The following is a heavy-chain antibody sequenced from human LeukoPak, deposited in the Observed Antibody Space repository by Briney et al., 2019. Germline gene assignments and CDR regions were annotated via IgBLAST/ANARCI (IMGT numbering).Heavy chain of an antibody. CDR1: GFTFSSYW. V-gene: IGHV3-7*03. CDR3: AKEIGEPPDY. D-gene: IGHD2/OR15-2a*01. CDR2: MKEDGSAS. Sequence: GGSLRLSCAASGFTFSSYWMTWVRQAPGMGLEWVANMKEDGSASSYVDSVKGRFTISRDNAKNSLYLQMNSLRAEDTAVYYCAKEIGEPPDYWGQGTLVTVSS. J-gene: IGHJ4*02.